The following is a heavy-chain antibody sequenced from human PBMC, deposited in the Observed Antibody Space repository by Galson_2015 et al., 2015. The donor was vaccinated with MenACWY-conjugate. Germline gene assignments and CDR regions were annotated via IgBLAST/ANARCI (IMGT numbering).Heavy chain of an antibody. CDR2: VARVGAT. CDR3: SRGYDWCSYFRA. D-gene: IGHD2-8*01. Sequence: TCLSWVRPAPGKGPEWIAMVARVGATIYADSVRGRFTVSRDNFKNTVILQMNSLKAEDTAVYRCSRGYDWCSYFRAWGQGAQVTVSS. V-gene: IGHV3-53*01. CDR1: TC. J-gene: IGHJ5*02.